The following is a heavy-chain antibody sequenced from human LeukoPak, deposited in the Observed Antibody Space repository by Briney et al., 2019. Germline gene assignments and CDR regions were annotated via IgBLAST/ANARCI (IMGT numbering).Heavy chain of an antibody. CDR1: GYIFTTYW. CDR3: ARQSVLVTAPDY. D-gene: IGHD2-21*02. CDR2: IYPGDSDT. V-gene: IGHV5-51*01. J-gene: IGHJ4*02. Sequence: GESLKVSCKVTGYIFTTYWIGWVRQMPGKGLEWMGIIYPGDSDTKYSPSFQGQVTISADKSISTAYLQWSSLKASDSALYYCARQSVLVTAPDYWGQGTLVTVSS.